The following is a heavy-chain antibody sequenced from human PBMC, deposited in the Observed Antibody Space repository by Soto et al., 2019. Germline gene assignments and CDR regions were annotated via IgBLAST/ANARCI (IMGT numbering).Heavy chain of an antibody. CDR3: AKGSGASCSVSIQH. CDR1: GFSFSSHA. Sequence: HPGGSLRLSCAASGFSFSSHAMTWVRQAPGKGLEWVSAISGSGGSTFYADSVKGRFTISRDSSNNTLYLQMNSLRAEDTAVYYCAKGSGASCSVSIQHWGQGTLVTVSS. D-gene: IGHD2-15*01. CDR2: ISGSGGST. V-gene: IGHV3-23*01. J-gene: IGHJ1*01.